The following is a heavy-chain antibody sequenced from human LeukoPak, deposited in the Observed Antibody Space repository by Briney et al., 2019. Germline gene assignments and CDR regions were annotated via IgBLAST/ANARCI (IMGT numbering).Heavy chain of an antibody. Sequence: SETLSLTCTVSGGSISSYYWSWIRQPPGKGLEWIGDIYYSGSTNYNPSLKSRVTISVDTSKNQFSLKLSSVTAADTAVYYCARTTEGGYTYDYFYYYYMDVWGKGTTVTISS. CDR1: GGSISSYY. D-gene: IGHD5-18*01. V-gene: IGHV4-59*01. CDR3: ARTTEGGYTYDYFYYYYMDV. CDR2: IYYSGST. J-gene: IGHJ6*03.